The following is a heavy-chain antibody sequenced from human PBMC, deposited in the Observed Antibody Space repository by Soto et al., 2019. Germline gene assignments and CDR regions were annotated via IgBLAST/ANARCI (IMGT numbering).Heavy chain of an antibody. V-gene: IGHV3-74*01. CDR2: INSDASTT. CDR3: ARGPSGWFGYDY. J-gene: IGHJ4*02. CDR1: GFTFSTSW. D-gene: IGHD6-19*01. Sequence: GGSLRLSCAASGFTFSTSWMHWVRQAAGKGLVWVSRINSDASTTNYADSVKGRFTISRDNAKNTLYLQMDGLTAEDTAVYYCARGPSGWFGYDYWGQGTLVTVSS.